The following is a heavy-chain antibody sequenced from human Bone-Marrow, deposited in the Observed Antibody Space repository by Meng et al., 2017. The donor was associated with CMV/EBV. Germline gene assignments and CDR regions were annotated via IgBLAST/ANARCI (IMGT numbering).Heavy chain of an antibody. J-gene: IGHJ4*02. CDR1: GGSISSSSYY. V-gene: IGHV4-39*07. CDR3: ARISSSSRPNFEY. CDR2: IYYSGST. D-gene: IGHD6-6*01. Sequence: SETLSLTCTVSGGSISSSSYYWGWIRQPPGKGLEWIGSIYYSGSTYYNPSLRSRVTMSLDTSKNQFSLELSSVTAADTALYYCARISSSSRPNFEYWGQGTLVTFYS.